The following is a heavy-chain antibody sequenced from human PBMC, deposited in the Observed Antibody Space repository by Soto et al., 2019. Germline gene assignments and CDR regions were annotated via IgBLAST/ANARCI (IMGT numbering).Heavy chain of an antibody. Sequence: QVQLVQPGAEVKKPGSSVKVSCKASGGTLSNYGVSWVRQAPGQGLEWLGGIIPVFGTANYAHKFQGRLTITADESTSTVYMDVSSLRSEDTAVYYCARGDATKIIVTTYYGMDVWGQGTTVTVSS. J-gene: IGHJ6*02. CDR2: IIPVFGTA. V-gene: IGHV1-69*12. D-gene: IGHD4-17*01. CDR1: GGTLSNYG. CDR3: ARGDATKIIVTTYYGMDV.